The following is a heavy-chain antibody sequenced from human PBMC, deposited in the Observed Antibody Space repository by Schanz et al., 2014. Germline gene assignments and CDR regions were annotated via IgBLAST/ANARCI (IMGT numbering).Heavy chain of an antibody. J-gene: IGHJ4*02. D-gene: IGHD2-15*01. CDR2: ISYDGSNK. V-gene: IGHV3-30-3*01. CDR3: ARDRGYCSGGSCLTFDY. Sequence: QVPLVESGGGVVQPGRSLRLSCAAYGFPLSSYAMHWVRQAPGKGLEWVAVISYDGSNKYYADSVKGRFTIARDNSKNALYLQMNTLRAEYTAVYYCARDRGYCSGGSCLTFDYWGQGTLVTGSS. CDR1: GFPLSSYA.